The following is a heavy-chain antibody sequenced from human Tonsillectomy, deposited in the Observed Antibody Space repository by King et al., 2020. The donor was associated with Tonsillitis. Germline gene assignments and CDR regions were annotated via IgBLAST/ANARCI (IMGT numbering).Heavy chain of an antibody. J-gene: IGHJ4*02. CDR1: GSSISSVYY. CDR2: IYHSGST. V-gene: IGHV4-38-2*02. CDR3: ARTTEAYYFDY. Sequence: QLQESGPGLVKPSETLSLTCTVSGSSISSVYYWGWIRQPPGKGLEWIGSIYHSGSTYYNPSLKSRVTISVDTSKNQFSLNLSSVTAAATAVYYCARTTEAYYFDYWGQGTLVTVSS. D-gene: IGHD1-1*01.